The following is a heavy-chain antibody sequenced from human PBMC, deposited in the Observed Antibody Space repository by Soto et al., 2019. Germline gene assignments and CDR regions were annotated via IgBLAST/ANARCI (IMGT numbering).Heavy chain of an antibody. CDR2: ISYDGSNK. CDR1: GFTFSSYA. CDR3: ARDLGYSGYDPLLDY. J-gene: IGHJ4*02. V-gene: IGHV3-30-3*01. D-gene: IGHD5-12*01. Sequence: QVPLVESGGGVVQPGRSLRLSCAASGFTFSSYAMHWVRQAPGKGLEWVAVISYDGSNKYYADSVKGRFTISRDNSKNTLSLQMNSLRAEDTAVYYCARDLGYSGYDPLLDYWGQGTLVTVSS.